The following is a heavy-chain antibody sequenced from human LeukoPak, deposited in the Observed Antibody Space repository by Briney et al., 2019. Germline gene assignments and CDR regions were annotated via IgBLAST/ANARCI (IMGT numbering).Heavy chain of an antibody. D-gene: IGHD4-17*01. Sequence: GESLKISCKGSGYSFTSYWIGWVRQMPGKGLEWMGIIYPGDSDTRDSPSFQGQVTISADKSISTAYLQWSSLKASDTAMYYCARQSLNYGDYGEFDYWGQGTLVTVSS. CDR1: GYSFTSYW. V-gene: IGHV5-51*01. CDR3: ARQSLNYGDYGEFDY. J-gene: IGHJ4*02. CDR2: IYPGDSDT.